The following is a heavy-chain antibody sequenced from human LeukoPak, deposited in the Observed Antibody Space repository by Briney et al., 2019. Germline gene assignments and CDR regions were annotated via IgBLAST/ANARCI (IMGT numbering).Heavy chain of an antibody. Sequence: GGSLRLSCAASGFTFSDYYMSWIRQAPGKGLEWVSYISSSGSTVYYADSVKGRFTISRTNANNSPYLQMNSLRAEDTAVYYCARESYTYYYDSSGYPDYWGQGTLVTVSS. D-gene: IGHD3-22*01. CDR2: ISSSGSTV. CDR3: ARESYTYYYDSSGYPDY. J-gene: IGHJ4*02. CDR1: GFTFSDYY. V-gene: IGHV3-11*01.